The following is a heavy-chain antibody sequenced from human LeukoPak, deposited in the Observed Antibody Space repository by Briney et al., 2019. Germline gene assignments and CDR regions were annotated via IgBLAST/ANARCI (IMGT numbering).Heavy chain of an antibody. Sequence: GGSLRLSCAASGFTFSSYAMHCVRQVPGKGLEWVAVISYDGSNKYYADSVKGRFSISRDNSKNTLYLQMISLRDEDTAVYYCAGVSESGWYYFDYWGQGTLVTVSS. V-gene: IGHV3-30*03. CDR1: GFTFSSYA. CDR3: AGVSESGWYYFDY. CDR2: ISYDGSNK. D-gene: IGHD6-19*01. J-gene: IGHJ4*02.